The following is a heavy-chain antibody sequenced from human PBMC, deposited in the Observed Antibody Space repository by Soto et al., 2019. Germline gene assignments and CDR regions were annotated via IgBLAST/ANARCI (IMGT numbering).Heavy chain of an antibody. V-gene: IGHV3-33*01. Sequence: QVQLVESGGGVVQPGRSLRLSCAASRFTFSSYGMDWVRQAPGKGLEWVAVIWYDGSNKYYADSVKGRFTISRDNSKNTLYLQMNSLRAEDTAVYYCARDASYSSSSPYWYFDLWGRGTLVTVSS. J-gene: IGHJ2*01. CDR1: RFTFSSYG. D-gene: IGHD6-6*01. CDR3: ARDASYSSSSPYWYFDL. CDR2: IWYDGSNK.